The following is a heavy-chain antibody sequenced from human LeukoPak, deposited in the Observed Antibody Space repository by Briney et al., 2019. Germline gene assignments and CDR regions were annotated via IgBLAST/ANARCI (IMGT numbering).Heavy chain of an antibody. CDR3: TRGGTYYPSIDY. Sequence: GASVKVSCKTSGYTFTGTYINWVRQAPGQGLEWMGWISAYNGKTNYAQKFQGRVTMTTDSSTSTASMDLTSLRPDDTAVYYCTRGGTYYPSIDYWGQGTLVTVSS. CDR1: GYTFTGTY. CDR2: ISAYNGKT. J-gene: IGHJ4*02. V-gene: IGHV1-18*01. D-gene: IGHD1-26*01.